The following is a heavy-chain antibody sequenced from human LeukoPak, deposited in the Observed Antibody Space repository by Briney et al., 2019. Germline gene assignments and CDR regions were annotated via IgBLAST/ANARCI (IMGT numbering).Heavy chain of an antibody. CDR2: IYTSGST. D-gene: IGHD4-23*01. CDR1: GGSISSYY. CDR3: ARGYYGGNSDAFDI. Sequence: SETLSLTCTVSGGSISSYYWSWIRQPAGKGLEWIGRIYTSGSTNYNPSLKSRVTMSVDTSKNQFSLKLSSVTAADTAVYYCARGYYGGNSDAFDIWGKGTTVTVSS. V-gene: IGHV4-4*07. J-gene: IGHJ3*02.